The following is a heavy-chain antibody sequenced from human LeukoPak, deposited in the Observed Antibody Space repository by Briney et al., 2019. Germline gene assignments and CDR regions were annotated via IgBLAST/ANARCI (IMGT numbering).Heavy chain of an antibody. CDR2: IRSSGSGAST. CDR3: ARDGGAAALAYYMDV. J-gene: IGHJ6*03. V-gene: IGHV3-23*01. D-gene: IGHD6-13*01. Sequence: GGSLRLSCAASGFTFSNYAMNWVRQAPGKGLEWVSVIRSSGSGASTYYADSVKGRFTISRDNSKNTLYLQMNSLRAEDTALYYCARDGGAAALAYYMDVWGKGTTVTVSS. CDR1: GFTFSNYA.